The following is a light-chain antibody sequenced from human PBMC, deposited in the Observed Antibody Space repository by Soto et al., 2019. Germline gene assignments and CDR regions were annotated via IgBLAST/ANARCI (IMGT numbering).Light chain of an antibody. CDR3: QQSYSTPYT. Sequence: DIQMTQSPSYLSASVGDRVTITCRASQTFGNYLNWYQQKPGKAPKVLCYAAYSLQSGVPSRFSGSGSGKDFTLTISSLQPEDFATYYWQQSYSTPYTFGQGTKLEIK. CDR2: AAY. J-gene: IGKJ2*01. V-gene: IGKV1-39*01. CDR1: QTFGNY.